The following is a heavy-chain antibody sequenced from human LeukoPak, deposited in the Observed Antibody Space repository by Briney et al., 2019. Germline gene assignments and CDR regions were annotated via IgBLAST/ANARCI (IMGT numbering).Heavy chain of an antibody. CDR1: GGTFSSYA. CDR2: IIPILGIA. Sequence: GASVKVSCKASGGTFSSYAISWVRQAPGQGLEWMGRIIPILGIANYAQKFQGRVTITADKSTSTAYMELRSLRSDDTAVYYCARGPLAAAGRIDYWGQGTLVTVSS. V-gene: IGHV1-69*04. D-gene: IGHD6-13*01. CDR3: ARGPLAAAGRIDY. J-gene: IGHJ4*02.